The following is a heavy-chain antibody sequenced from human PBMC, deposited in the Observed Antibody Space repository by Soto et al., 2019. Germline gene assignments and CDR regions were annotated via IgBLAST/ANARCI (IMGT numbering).Heavy chain of an antibody. V-gene: IGHV4-31*03. CDR3: ARDLGGTRNNWFDP. CDR2: IYYSGST. J-gene: IGHJ5*02. CDR1: GGSISSGGYY. Sequence: PSETLSLTCTVSGGSISSGGYYWSWIRQHPGKGLEWIGYIYYSGSTYYNPSLKSRVTISVDTSKNQFSLKLSSVTAADTAVYYCARDLGGTRNNWFDPWGQGTLVTVSS. D-gene: IGHD2-15*01.